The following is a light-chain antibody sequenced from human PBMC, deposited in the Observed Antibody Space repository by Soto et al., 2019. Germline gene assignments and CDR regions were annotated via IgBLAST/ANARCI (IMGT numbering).Light chain of an antibody. V-gene: IGKV1-39*01. CDR3: QQSSSTPQT. Sequence: DIQMTQSPSSLSASVGDRVTITCWASQTIRNFLNWYQQKPGTAPRLLIHTTSSLQSGVPARFSGSGSGTDFTLTISSLQPEDFATYYCQQSSSTPQTFGGGTKVDIK. CDR2: TTS. J-gene: IGKJ4*01. CDR1: QTIRNF.